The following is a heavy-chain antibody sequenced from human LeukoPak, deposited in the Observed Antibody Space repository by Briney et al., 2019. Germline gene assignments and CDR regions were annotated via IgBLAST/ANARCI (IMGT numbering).Heavy chain of an antibody. Sequence: GGSLRLSCAGSGFTFSSYSMNWVRQAPGKGLEWVSSISSSSSYIYYADSVKGRFTISRDNAKNSLYLQMNSLRAEDTAVYYCAREDTAMVTPAFDIWGQGTMVTVSS. V-gene: IGHV3-21*01. CDR2: ISSSSSYI. D-gene: IGHD5-18*01. CDR3: AREDTAMVTPAFDI. J-gene: IGHJ3*02. CDR1: GFTFSSYS.